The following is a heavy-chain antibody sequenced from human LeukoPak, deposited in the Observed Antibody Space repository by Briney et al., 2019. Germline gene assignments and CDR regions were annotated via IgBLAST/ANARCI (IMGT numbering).Heavy chain of an antibody. V-gene: IGHV4-61*02. CDR2: IYTSGST. Sequence: SETLSLTCTVSGGSIISGSYYWSWIRQPAGKGLEWIGRIYTSGSTNYHPSLRSRVTISLDTSKNQFSLKLSSVTAADTAVYYCARVEGSDGGHSFDVWGQGTLVTVSS. CDR3: ARVEGSDGGHSFDV. J-gene: IGHJ3*01. CDR1: GGSIISGSYY.